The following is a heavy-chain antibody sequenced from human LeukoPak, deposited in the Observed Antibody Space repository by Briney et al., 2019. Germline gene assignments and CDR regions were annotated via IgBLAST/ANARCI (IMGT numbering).Heavy chain of an antibody. D-gene: IGHD4-17*01. CDR2: INHSGST. V-gene: IGHV4-34*01. J-gene: IGHJ5*02. Sequence: SETLSLTCAVYGGSFSGYYWSWIRQPPGKGLEWTGEINHSGSTNYNPSLKSRVTISVDTSKNQFSLKLSSVTAADTAVYYCARASVIMTTVTNWFDPWGQGTLVTVSS. CDR1: GGSFSGYY. CDR3: ARASVIMTTVTNWFDP.